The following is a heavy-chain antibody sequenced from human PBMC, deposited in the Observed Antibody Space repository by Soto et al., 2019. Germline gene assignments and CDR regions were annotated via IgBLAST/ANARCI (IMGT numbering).Heavy chain of an antibody. CDR1: GYTFTSYY. V-gene: IGHV1-46*01. J-gene: IGHJ5*02. Sequence: VKVSCKASGYTFTSYYIHWVRQAPGQGLEWMGIINPSGGSTSYAQKFQGRVTMTRDTSTSTVYMELSSLRSEDTAVYYCARVRDYCSGSSCYRYGFDPWGQGTLVTVSS. D-gene: IGHD2-15*01. CDR3: ARVRDYCSGSSCYRYGFDP. CDR2: INPSGGST.